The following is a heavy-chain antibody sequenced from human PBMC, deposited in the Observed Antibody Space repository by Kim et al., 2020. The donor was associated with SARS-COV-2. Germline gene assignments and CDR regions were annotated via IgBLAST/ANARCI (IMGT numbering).Heavy chain of an antibody. CDR1: GGSFSGYY. CDR2: INHSGST. Sequence: SETLSLTCAVYGGSFSGYYWSWIRQPPGKGLEWIGEINHSGSTNYNPSLKSRVTISVDTSKNQFSLKLSSVTAADTAVYYCATSAGGSGSYYNRYNWFDPWGQGTLVTVSS. V-gene: IGHV4-34*01. CDR3: ATSAGGSGSYYNRYNWFDP. D-gene: IGHD3-10*01. J-gene: IGHJ5*02.